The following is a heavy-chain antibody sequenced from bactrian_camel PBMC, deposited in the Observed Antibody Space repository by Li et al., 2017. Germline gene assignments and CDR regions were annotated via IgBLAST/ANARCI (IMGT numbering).Heavy chain of an antibody. Sequence: VQLVESGGGSVQAGGSQRLYCTASGYSSLCMGWFRQAPGKRSAEVAALDKTGRIDYAGSVKGRFTIAKDNAKNTLYLEMNSLKPEDTAVYYCVRDPFLDTTPLPWGQGTQVTVS. CDR1: GYSSLC. CDR2: LDKTGRI. V-gene: IGHV3S53*01. CDR3: VRDPFLDTTPLP. D-gene: IGHD1*01. J-gene: IGHJ6*01.